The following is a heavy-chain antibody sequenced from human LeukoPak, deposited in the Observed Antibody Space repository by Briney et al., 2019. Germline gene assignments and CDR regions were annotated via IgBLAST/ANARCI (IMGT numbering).Heavy chain of an antibody. V-gene: IGHV4-39*01. CDR2: IYYSGST. CDR1: GGSISTSIYY. J-gene: IGHJ4*02. Sequence: SETLSLTCTVSGGSISTSIYYWGWIRQPPGKGLEWIGNIYYSGSTYYNPSLKSRVTISVDTSKNQFSLRLSSVTAADTAVYYCARHGPLIYDSSPTTFDYWGQGTLVTVSS. D-gene: IGHD3-22*01. CDR3: ARHGPLIYDSSPTTFDY.